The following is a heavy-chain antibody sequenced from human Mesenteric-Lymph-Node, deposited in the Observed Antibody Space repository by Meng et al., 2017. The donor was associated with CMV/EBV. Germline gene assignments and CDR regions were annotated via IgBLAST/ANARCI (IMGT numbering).Heavy chain of an antibody. D-gene: IGHD3-10*01. CDR3: ARDNGSGSALSYFRD. Sequence: SGAAITSTYLWRWWRQAPAEGRLWIVAIYYGGTTNYDPSVKMRVTLSVDKSKNHFSLKVTSMTAADTAVYYCARDNGSGSALSYFRDWGQGTLVTVSS. J-gene: IGHJ1*01. CDR1: GAAITSTYL. CDR2: IYYGGTT. V-gene: IGHV4-4*02.